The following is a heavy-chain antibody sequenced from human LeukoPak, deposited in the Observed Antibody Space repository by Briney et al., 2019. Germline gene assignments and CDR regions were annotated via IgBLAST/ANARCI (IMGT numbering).Heavy chain of an antibody. D-gene: IGHD3-22*01. V-gene: IGHV4-34*01. Sequence: SETLSLTCAVYGGSFSGYYWSWIRQPPGKGLEWIGEINHSGSTNYNPSLKSRVTISVDTSKNQFSLKLSSVTAADTAVYYCARSARDSSGYYYYYMDVWGKGTTVTVSS. J-gene: IGHJ6*03. CDR2: INHSGST. CDR1: GGSFSGYY. CDR3: ARSARDSSGYYYYYMDV.